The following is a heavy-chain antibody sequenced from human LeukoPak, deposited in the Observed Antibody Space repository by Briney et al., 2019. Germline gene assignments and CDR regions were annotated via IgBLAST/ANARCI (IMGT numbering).Heavy chain of an antibody. CDR1: GFTFSTYW. J-gene: IGHJ4*02. CDR2: INQDGSDK. D-gene: IGHD2-2*01. Sequence: GGSLRLSCAASGFTFSTYWMSWVRQAPGKGLEWVANINQDGSDKYHVDSVKGRFTISRDNAKNSLYLQMNSLKTEDTAVYYCTASDHLYCSSSSCHFDYWGQGTLVTVAS. CDR3: TASDHLYCSSSSCHFDY. V-gene: IGHV3-7*03.